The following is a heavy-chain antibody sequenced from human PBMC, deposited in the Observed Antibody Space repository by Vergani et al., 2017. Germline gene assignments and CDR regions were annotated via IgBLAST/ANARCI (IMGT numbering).Heavy chain of an antibody. CDR3: AREGGEVAQWLVAPLDY. CDR2: INPNSGGT. V-gene: IGHV1-2*02. CDR1: GYTFTGYY. D-gene: IGHD6-19*01. J-gene: IGHJ4*02. Sequence: QVQLVQSGAEVKKPGASVKVSCKASGYTFTGYYMHWVRQAPGQGLEWMGWINPNSGGTNYAQKFQGRVTMTRDTSISTAYMGPSSLRSDGTTVYYCAREGGEVAQWLVAPLDYWGQGTLVTVSS.